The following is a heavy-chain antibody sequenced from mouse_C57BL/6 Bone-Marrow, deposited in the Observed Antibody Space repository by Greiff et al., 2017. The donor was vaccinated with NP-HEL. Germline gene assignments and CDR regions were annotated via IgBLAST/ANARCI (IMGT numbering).Heavy chain of an antibody. CDR1: GFTFSSYA. Sequence: VQLKESGGGLVKPGGSLKLSCAASGFTFSSYAMSWVRQTPEKRLEWVATISDGGSYTYYPDNVKGRFTISRDNAKNNLYLQMSHLKSEDTAMYYCARDGGMDYWGQGTSVTVSS. V-gene: IGHV5-4*01. CDR3: ARDGGMDY. J-gene: IGHJ4*01. CDR2: ISDGGSYT.